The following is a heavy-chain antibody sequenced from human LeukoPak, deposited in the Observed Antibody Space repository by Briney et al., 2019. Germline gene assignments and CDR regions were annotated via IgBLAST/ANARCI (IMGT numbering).Heavy chain of an antibody. CDR1: GFTFSSYA. D-gene: IGHD4-17*01. J-gene: IGHJ4*02. V-gene: IGHV3-23*01. CDR2: ISGSGGST. Sequence: GGSLRLSCAASGFTFSSYAMSWVRQAPGKGPEWVSAISGSGGSTYYADSVKGRFTISRDISKITLYLQMNSLRPEDTAVYYCAKDKGAYGSETGFDIWGQGILVTVSS. CDR3: AKDKGAYGSETGFDI.